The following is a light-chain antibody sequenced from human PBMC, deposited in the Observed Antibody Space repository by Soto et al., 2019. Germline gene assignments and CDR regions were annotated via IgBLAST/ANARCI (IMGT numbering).Light chain of an antibody. J-gene: IGKJ4*01. CDR3: QQYGSSPH. CDR1: QTIGDND. Sequence: EIVLTHSPDTLSLSPGERGTLSCRASQTIGDNDLAWYQQKPGQAPRLLIYGASSRATGIPDRFSGSGSGTDFTLTISSLEPEDFAVYYCQQYGSSPHFGGGTKV. CDR2: GAS. V-gene: IGKV3-20*01.